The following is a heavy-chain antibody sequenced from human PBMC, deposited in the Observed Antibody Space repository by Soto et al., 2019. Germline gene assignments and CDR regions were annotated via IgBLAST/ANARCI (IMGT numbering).Heavy chain of an antibody. CDR3: AKDPGYCSGGSCYDAFDI. Sequence: GGSLRLSCAASGFTFSSYAMSWVRQAPGKGLEWVSAISGSGGSTYYADSVKGRFTISRDNSKNTLYLQMNSLRAEDTAVYYCAKDPGYCSGGSCYDAFDIWGQGTMVTVSS. CDR1: GFTFSSYA. V-gene: IGHV3-23*01. D-gene: IGHD2-15*01. CDR2: ISGSGGST. J-gene: IGHJ3*02.